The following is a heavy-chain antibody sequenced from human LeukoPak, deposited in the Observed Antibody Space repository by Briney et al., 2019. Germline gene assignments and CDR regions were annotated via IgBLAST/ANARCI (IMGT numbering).Heavy chain of an antibody. CDR1: GDFISSSSYY. CDR3: ARRRYYDSTGYLE. D-gene: IGHD3-22*01. J-gene: IGHJ1*01. V-gene: IGHV4-39*01. Sequence: PSETLSLTCTISGDFISSSSYYWGWIRQPPGKGLEWIGDIYYSKSTYYNPALKSRVSMSIDTSKNQFSLELRSVAAAGTALYYCARRRYYDSTGYLEWGQGTLVTVTS. CDR2: IYYSKST.